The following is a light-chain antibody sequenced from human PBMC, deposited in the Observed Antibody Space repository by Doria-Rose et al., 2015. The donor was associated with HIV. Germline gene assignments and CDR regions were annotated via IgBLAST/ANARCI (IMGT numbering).Light chain of an antibody. CDR1: QGIRNS. J-gene: IGKJ2*01. V-gene: IGKV1-NL1*01. CDR3: QQYYSTPQT. CDR2: AAS. Sequence: ASVGDRVTITCRASQGIRNSLAWYQQKPGKAPKLLVYAASTLESGVPSRFSGSGSGTDYTLTISSLQPEDFATYYCQQYYSTPQTFGQGTKRETK.